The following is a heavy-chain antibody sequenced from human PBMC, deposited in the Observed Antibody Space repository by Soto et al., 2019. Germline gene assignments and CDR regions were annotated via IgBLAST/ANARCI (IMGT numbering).Heavy chain of an antibody. J-gene: IGHJ5*02. V-gene: IGHV1-2*02. CDR3: ARGVGSSWFDP. D-gene: IGHD6-25*01. Sequence: QLQLVQSGAEVKKPGASVKVSCKASGYTFTDYYMHWVRQAPGQGLEWMGWINPGSGGTNFAQKFQGRVTMTRDTSISTAYMEVSSLTSDDTAGYYCARGVGSSWFDPWGQGTLVTVSS. CDR2: INPGSGGT. CDR1: GYTFTDYY.